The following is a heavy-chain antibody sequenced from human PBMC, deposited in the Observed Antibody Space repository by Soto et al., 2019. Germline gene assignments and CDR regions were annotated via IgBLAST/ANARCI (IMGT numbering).Heavy chain of an antibody. CDR3: AVSVGIAALVTGMDV. Sequence: GESLKISCKGSGYSFTSYWIGWVRQMPGKGLEWMGIIYPGDSDTRYSPSFQGQVTISADKSISTAYLQWSSLKASATAMYYCAVSVGIAALVTGMDVWCQGKTVTVS. V-gene: IGHV5-51*01. D-gene: IGHD6-13*01. CDR1: GYSFTSYW. J-gene: IGHJ6*02. CDR2: IYPGDSDT.